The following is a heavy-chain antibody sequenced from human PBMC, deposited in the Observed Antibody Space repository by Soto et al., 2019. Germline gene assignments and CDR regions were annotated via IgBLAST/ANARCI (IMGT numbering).Heavy chain of an antibody. CDR3: AREGAAPYYYYAMDV. CDR1: GGYISSGGYF. CDR2: IYYSGST. Sequence: QVQLQESGPGLVKPSQTLSLTCTVSGGYISSGGYFWSWIRQHPGKGLEWIGFIYYSGSTYYNPSLKSRVTISVDTSKNQFSLKLSSVTAADTAVYYCAREGAAPYYYYAMDVWGQGTTVTVSS. D-gene: IGHD6-6*01. V-gene: IGHV4-31*03. J-gene: IGHJ6*02.